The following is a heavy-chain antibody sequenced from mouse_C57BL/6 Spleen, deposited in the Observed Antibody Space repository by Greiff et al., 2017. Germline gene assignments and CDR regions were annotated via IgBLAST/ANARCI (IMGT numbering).Heavy chain of an antibody. CDR1: GYSITSGYD. D-gene: IGHD3-1*01. Sequence: EVQLQQSGPGMVKPSQSLSLTCTVTGYSITSGYDWHWIRHFPGNKLEWMGYISYSGSTNYNPSLKSRISITHDTSKNHFFLKLNSVTAEDTATYYCARESLGYFDYWGQGTTLTVSS. J-gene: IGHJ2*01. CDR3: ARESLGYFDY. V-gene: IGHV3-1*01. CDR2: ISYSGST.